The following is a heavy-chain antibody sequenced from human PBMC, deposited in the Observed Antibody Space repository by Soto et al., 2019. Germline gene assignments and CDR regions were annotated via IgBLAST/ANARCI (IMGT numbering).Heavy chain of an antibody. V-gene: IGHV4-31*03. CDR3: ARPKTIGAAAGKGWFDP. D-gene: IGHD6-13*01. CDR1: GASITSGGYY. J-gene: IGHJ5*02. CDR2: AYHSGGT. Sequence: PSETLSLTCTVSGASITSGGYYWSWIRQLPGKGLEWIGYAYHSGGTWYTPSLQSRVVIAVDPSKNQFSLKLSSVTAADTAMYYCARPKTIGAAAGKGWFDPWGQGTLVTVSS.